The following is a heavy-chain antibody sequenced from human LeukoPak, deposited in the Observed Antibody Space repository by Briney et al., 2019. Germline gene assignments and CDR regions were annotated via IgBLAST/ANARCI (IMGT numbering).Heavy chain of an antibody. CDR1: GFTFSSYW. Sequence: GGSLRLSCAASGFTFSSYWMSWVRQAPGKGLEWVANIKKDGSEKYYVDSVKGRFTISRDSAKKSPYLQMNSLGAEDTAVYYCAKDRGSGWHGEYFQHWGQGTLVTVSS. CDR2: IKKDGSEK. V-gene: IGHV3-7*01. CDR3: AKDRGSGWHGEYFQH. J-gene: IGHJ1*01. D-gene: IGHD6-19*01.